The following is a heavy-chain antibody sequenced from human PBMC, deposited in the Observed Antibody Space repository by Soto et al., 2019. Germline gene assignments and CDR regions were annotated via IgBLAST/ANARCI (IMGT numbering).Heavy chain of an antibody. J-gene: IGHJ4*02. Sequence: EVQLLESGGGLVQPGWSLRLSCAASGFTFSSYAMSWVRQAPGKGLEWVSAISGSGGSTYYADSVKGRFTISRDNSKNTLYLHMNSLRAEDTAVYYCAKPLGKRPTTYYCDYWGQGTLVTVSS. V-gene: IGHV3-23*01. CDR3: AKPLGKRPTTYYCDY. CDR1: GFTFSSYA. CDR2: ISGSGGST. D-gene: IGHD6-6*01.